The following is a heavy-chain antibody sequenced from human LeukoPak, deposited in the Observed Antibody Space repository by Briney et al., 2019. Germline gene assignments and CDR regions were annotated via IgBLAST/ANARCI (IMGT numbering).Heavy chain of an antibody. J-gene: IGHJ4*02. V-gene: IGHV1-8*02. CDR2: MNPNSVNT. Sequence: ASVKVSCKASGYTFKNYDTNWVRHAPGQGREWMGWMNPNSVNTVFAQTFQDRVSMTRDTSINTAYMELTSLRSGDTAVYYCARATPGGLHGYSFDYWGQGTVVTVYS. D-gene: IGHD5-24*01. CDR1: GYTFKNYD. CDR3: ARATPGGLHGYSFDY.